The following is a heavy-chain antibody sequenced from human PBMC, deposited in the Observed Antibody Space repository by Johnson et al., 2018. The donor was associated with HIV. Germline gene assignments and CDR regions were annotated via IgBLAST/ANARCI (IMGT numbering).Heavy chain of an antibody. CDR1: GFTFSHYW. J-gene: IGHJ3*02. D-gene: IGHD3/OR15-3a*01. CDR2: MNSDGSST. Sequence: VQLVESGGGLVQPWGSLTLSCAASGFTFSHYWMHWVRQAPGKGPVWVSRMNSDGSSTTYADSVKGRFTISRDNAKNTLYLQMNSLRAEDTAVYYCARSGDSIGSFWAGGAFDIWGQGTMVTVSS. V-gene: IGHV3-74*02. CDR3: ARSGDSIGSFWAGGAFDI.